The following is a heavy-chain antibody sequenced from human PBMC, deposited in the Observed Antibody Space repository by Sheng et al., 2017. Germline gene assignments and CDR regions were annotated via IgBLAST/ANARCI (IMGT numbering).Heavy chain of an antibody. CDR3: AKDIAAAKPYYFDY. CDR1: GFTFTTYA. V-gene: IGHV3-23*01. J-gene: IGHJ4*02. Sequence: EVQLLESGGGLVKPGGSLRLSCAASGFTFTTYAMNWVRQAPGKGLEWVSGISGTGDSTYYADSVKGRFTISRDNSKNTLYLQMNSLRGEDTAFYYCAKDIAAAKPYYFDYWGQGTLVTVSS. CDR2: ISGTGDST. D-gene: IGHD6-13*01.